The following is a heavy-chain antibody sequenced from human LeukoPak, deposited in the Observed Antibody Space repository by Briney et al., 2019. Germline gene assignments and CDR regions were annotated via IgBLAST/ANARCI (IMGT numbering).Heavy chain of an antibody. CDR2: IYSGGST. CDR1: GFTFSSNY. J-gene: IGHJ5*02. D-gene: IGHD5-24*01. CDR3: ARDRGDGYNSWFDP. V-gene: IGHV3-66*01. Sequence: SGGSLRLSCAASGFTFSSNYMSWVRQAPGKGLEWVSVIYSGGSTYYADSVKGRFTISRDNSKNTLYLQMNSLRAEDTAVYYCARDRGDGYNSWFDPWGQGTLVTVSS.